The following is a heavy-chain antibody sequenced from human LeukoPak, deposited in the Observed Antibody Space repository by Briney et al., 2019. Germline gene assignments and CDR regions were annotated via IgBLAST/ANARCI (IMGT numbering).Heavy chain of an antibody. D-gene: IGHD3-10*01. V-gene: IGHV3-30*02. CDR3: TSPTSLGF. J-gene: IGHJ4*02. Sequence: PGGSLRLSCAASGFTFTSCGMHWVRQAPGKGLEWVAFVRYDQVNKYYADSVKGRFTISRDNSKNTLYLQMNSLRPDDTAVYYCTSPTSLGFWGQGTLVTVSS. CDR1: GFTFTSCG. CDR2: VRYDQVNK.